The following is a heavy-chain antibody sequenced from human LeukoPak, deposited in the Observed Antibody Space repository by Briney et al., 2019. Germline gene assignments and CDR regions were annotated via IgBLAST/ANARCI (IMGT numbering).Heavy chain of an antibody. CDR1: GGTFSSYA. J-gene: IGHJ4*02. V-gene: IGHV1-69*13. CDR2: IIPIFGTA. CDR3: ASQLYYGTSYDVY. D-gene: IGHD3-10*01. Sequence: ASVTVSFKASGGTFSSYAISWVRQAPGQGLEWMGGIIPIFGTANYAQKFQGRVTITADESTSTAYMELSSLRSEDTAVYYCASQLYYGTSYDVYWGQGTLVTVSS.